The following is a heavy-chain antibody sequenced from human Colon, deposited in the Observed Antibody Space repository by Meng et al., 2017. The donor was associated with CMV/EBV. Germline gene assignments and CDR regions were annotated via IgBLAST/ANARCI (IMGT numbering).Heavy chain of an antibody. Sequence: GSLRLSCGVYGGSFSGHYWRWIRQPPGKGLEWIGEINHSGSTNYNPSLKSRVTISVDTSKNQFSLKLSSVTAADTAVYYCARRDLGYCSSTSCYTGLNWGQGTLVTVSS. CDR3: ARRDLGYCSSTSCYTGLN. CDR2: INHSGST. V-gene: IGHV4-34*01. CDR1: GGSFSGHY. D-gene: IGHD2-2*02. J-gene: IGHJ4*02.